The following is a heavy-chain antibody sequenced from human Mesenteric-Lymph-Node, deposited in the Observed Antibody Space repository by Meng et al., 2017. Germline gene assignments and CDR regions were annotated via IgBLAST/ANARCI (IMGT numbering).Heavy chain of an antibody. D-gene: IGHD2-15*01. CDR1: GYTFTSYG. Sequence: ASVKVSCKASGYTFTSYGISWVRQAPGQGLEWMGWISTNKGYTKYPQKLQGRVTMTTDASTSTAYMELRSLRSDDTALYYCARQGYCLGDNCYAPPDYWGQGTMVTVSS. V-gene: IGHV1-18*01. CDR3: ARQGYCLGDNCYAPPDY. J-gene: IGHJ4*02. CDR2: ISTNKGYT.